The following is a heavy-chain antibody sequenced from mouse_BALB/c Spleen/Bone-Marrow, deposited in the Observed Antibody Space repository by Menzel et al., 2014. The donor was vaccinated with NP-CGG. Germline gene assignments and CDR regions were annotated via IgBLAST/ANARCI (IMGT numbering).Heavy chain of an antibody. Sequence: LQQSGSELVRPGASVKLSCKASGYTFTSYWMHWVKQRPGQGLEWIGNIYPGSGSTNYDEKFKSKATLTVDTSSSTAYMQLSSPTSEDSAVYYCTRYYGYYAMDYWGQGTPVTVSS. J-gene: IGHJ4*01. D-gene: IGHD1-2*01. CDR3: TRYYGYYAMDY. CDR1: GYTFTSYW. CDR2: IYPGSGST. V-gene: IGHV1S22*01.